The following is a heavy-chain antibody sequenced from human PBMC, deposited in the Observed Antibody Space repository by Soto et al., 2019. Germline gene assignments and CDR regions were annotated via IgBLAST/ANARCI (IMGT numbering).Heavy chain of an antibody. J-gene: IGHJ4*02. CDR1: GFSLNTYW. D-gene: IGHD6-13*01. V-gene: IGHV5-51*01. Sequence: PGESLKISCEGFGFSLNTYWIAWVRQKPGKGLEYMGIIYPCDSETRYSPSFHGKVTISADRSIGTAYLQWSSLEASDSAFYFCARSPRSSPYFDYWGQGALVTVSS. CDR2: IYPCDSET. CDR3: ARSPRSSPYFDY.